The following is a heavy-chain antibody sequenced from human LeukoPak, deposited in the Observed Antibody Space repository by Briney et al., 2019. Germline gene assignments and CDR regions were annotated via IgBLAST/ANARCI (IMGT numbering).Heavy chain of an antibody. CDR2: INSDSGGT. CDR1: GYTFTGYY. D-gene: IGHD6-13*01. Sequence: ASVKVSCKASGYTFTGYYIDWVRQAPGQGLEWMGWINSDSGGTNYAQKFQGRVTMTRDTSTSTAYMELSSPRSDDTAVYYCARGFRIAAAGTGPGNWFDPWGQGTLVTVSS. CDR3: ARGFRIAAAGTGPGNWFDP. V-gene: IGHV1-2*02. J-gene: IGHJ5*02.